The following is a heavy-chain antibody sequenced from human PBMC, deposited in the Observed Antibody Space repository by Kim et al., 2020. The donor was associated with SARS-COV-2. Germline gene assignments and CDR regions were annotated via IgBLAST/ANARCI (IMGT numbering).Heavy chain of an antibody. J-gene: IGHJ4*02. D-gene: IGHD3-22*01. CDR1: GLNFADYA. CDR3: TSGPYYYDSAAYYHDY. V-gene: IGHV3-49*03. Sequence: GGSLRLSCTTSGLNFADYAMSWFRQAPGKGLEWVAFIRSKRYDETTEYAASVKGRFIISRDDSKRIAYLQMNGLKTEDTAVYYCTSGPYYYDSAAYYHDYWGQATLVNVSS. CDR2: IRSKRYDETT.